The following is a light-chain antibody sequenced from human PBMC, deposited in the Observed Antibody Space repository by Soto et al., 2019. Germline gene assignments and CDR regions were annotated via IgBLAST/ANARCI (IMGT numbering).Light chain of an antibody. CDR3: QSYDTSLSASV. V-gene: IGLV1-40*01. CDR2: DNT. Sequence: QSVLTQPPSVSGAPGQRVTISCTGSRSNIGAGYAVHWYQQLPGTAPKLLIYDNTNRPSGVPDRFSASESGTSASLAITGLQSEYEADYYCQSYDTSLSASVFGGGTKVTVL. CDR1: RSNIGAGYA. J-gene: IGLJ2*01.